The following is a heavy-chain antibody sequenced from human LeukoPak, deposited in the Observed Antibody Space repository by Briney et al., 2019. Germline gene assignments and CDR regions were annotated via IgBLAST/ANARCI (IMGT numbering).Heavy chain of an antibody. Sequence: GGSLRLSCAASGLTFSSYWMSWVRQTPGKGLEWVANIKQDGSEKYYVDSVKGRFTISRDNAKNSLYLQMNSLRAEDTAVYYCARGLYGDYVDYWGQGTLVTVSS. J-gene: IGHJ4*02. CDR2: IKQDGSEK. CDR1: GLTFSSYW. D-gene: IGHD4-17*01. CDR3: ARGLYGDYVDY. V-gene: IGHV3-7*03.